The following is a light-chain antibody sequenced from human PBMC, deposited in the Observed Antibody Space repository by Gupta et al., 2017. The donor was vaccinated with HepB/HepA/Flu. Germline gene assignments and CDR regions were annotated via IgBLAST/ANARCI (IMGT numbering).Light chain of an antibody. CDR2: GAS. V-gene: IGKV1-39*01. CDR1: HNIDSY. Sequence: DIQMTQSPPSLSATVGDRVNITCRASHNIDSYLNWYQQRPGKAPKLLIYGASSLRSGVPTRFSGSGSGTDFTLTVSRLQPEDFATYYCHQSDSLPQTFGHGTKVEIK. CDR3: HQSDSLPQT. J-gene: IGKJ3*01.